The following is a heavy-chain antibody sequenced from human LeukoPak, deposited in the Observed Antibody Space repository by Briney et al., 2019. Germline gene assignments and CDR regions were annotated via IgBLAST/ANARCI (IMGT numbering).Heavy chain of an antibody. CDR3: ARDTGYFGSGGFDQ. J-gene: IGHJ4*02. Sequence: SETLSLTCTVSGGSISGYYWSWIRQPAGKGLECIGRISSSGTANYNPSLKSRVTMSVDTPKNQVSLKLTSVTAADTAVYYCARDTGYFGSGGFDQWGQGTLVTVSS. V-gene: IGHV4-4*07. D-gene: IGHD3-10*01. CDR1: GGSISGYY. CDR2: ISSSGTA.